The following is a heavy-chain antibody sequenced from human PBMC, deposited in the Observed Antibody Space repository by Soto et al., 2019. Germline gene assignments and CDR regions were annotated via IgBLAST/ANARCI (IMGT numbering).Heavy chain of an antibody. Sequence: GESLKISCKGSGYSFTSYWIGWVRQMPGKGLEWMGIIYPGDSDTRYSPSFQGQVTISADKSISTAYLQWGSLKASDTAMYYCARRRCICGSGYSGDAFYIWGQGTMVPVSS. V-gene: IGHV5-51*01. J-gene: IGHJ3*02. CDR2: IYPGDSDT. D-gene: IGHD2-15*01. CDR1: GYSFTSYW. CDR3: ARRRCICGSGYSGDAFYI.